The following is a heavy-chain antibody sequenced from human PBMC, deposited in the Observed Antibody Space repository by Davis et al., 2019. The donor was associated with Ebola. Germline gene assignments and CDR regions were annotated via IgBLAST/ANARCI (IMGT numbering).Heavy chain of an antibody. CDR3: ARNSLATVGLGYFDN. CDR1: GYSFSSYW. D-gene: IGHD1-1*01. Sequence: PGGSLRLSCKGSGYSFSSYWIAWVRQLPGKGLEWMGVIFPYDSDTRYSPAFEGQVTISVDKSIDTAYLQWNSLRASDTAMYFCARNSLATVGLGYFDNWGQGTLVTASS. J-gene: IGHJ4*02. V-gene: IGHV5-51*01. CDR2: IFPYDSDT.